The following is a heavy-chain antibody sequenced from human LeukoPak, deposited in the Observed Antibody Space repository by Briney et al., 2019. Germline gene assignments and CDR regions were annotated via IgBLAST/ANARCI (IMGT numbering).Heavy chain of an antibody. CDR2: IRSKVYGGTP. CDR3: TRDQTPYY. J-gene: IGHJ4*02. Sequence: GGSLRLSCVASGFTFSTYAMGWVRQAPGKGLEWVGFIRSKVYGGTPEYAASVKGRFTISRDDSKGIAYLQMNSLKTEDTAVYYCTRDQTPYYWGQGTLVTVSS. CDR1: GFTFSTYA. V-gene: IGHV3-49*04.